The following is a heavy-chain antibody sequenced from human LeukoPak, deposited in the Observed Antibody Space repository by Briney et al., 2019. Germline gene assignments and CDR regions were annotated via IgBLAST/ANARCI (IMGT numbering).Heavy chain of an antibody. V-gene: IGHV3-53*01. D-gene: IGHD1-26*01. Sequence: SGGSLRLSCEASGFNLDDYGMSWVRQAPGKGLEWVSVIYSGGSTYYADSVKGRFTISRDNSKNTLYLQMNSLRAEDTAVYYCARVEGGSAPDYWGQGTLVTVSS. CDR2: IYSGGST. CDR1: GFNLDDYG. J-gene: IGHJ4*02. CDR3: ARVEGGSAPDY.